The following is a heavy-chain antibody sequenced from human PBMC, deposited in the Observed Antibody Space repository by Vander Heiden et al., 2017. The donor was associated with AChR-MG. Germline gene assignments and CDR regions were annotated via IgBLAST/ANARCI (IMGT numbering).Heavy chain of an antibody. CDR3: AGRQYDFLTGYYAFDI. J-gene: IGHJ3*02. D-gene: IGHD3-9*01. CDR2: IYYSGST. Sequence: QVQLQESGPGLVKPSETLSLTCTVSGGSISSHYWSWIRQPPGKGLEWIGDIYYSGSTNYNPSLKSRVTISIDTSKNQFSLKLSSVTAADKAVYYCAGRQYDFLTGYYAFDIWGQGTMVTVSS. V-gene: IGHV4-59*11. CDR1: GGSISSHY.